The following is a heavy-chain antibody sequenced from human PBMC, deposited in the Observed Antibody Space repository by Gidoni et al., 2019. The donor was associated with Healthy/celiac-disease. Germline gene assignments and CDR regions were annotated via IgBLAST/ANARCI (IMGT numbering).Heavy chain of an antibody. J-gene: IGHJ3*02. Sequence: QLQLQESGSGLVKPSQTLSLTCAVSGGSISSGGYSWSWIRQPPGKGLEWIGYIYHSGSTYSNPSLKSRVTISVARSKNQFSLKLSSVTAADTAVYYCARFKGTMVRGSSLPQSWGAFDIWGQGTMVTVSS. D-gene: IGHD3-10*01. V-gene: IGHV4-30-2*01. CDR2: IYHSGST. CDR3: ARFKGTMVRGSSLPQSWGAFDI. CDR1: GGSISSGGYS.